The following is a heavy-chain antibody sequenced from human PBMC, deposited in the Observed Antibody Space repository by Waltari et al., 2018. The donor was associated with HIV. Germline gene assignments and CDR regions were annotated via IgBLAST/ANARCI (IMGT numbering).Heavy chain of an antibody. CDR1: DFTLNNAG. Sequence: EVQLVESGGGLVKPGGSLRLSCTASDFTLNNAGMSWVRQAPGKGLEWVGRIKSKADGGTTQYAAPVKGRFIISRDDSKNTLSLQMKSLKTEDTAVYYCTTSLSYWGHGTLVTVSS. CDR2: IKSKADGGTT. V-gene: IGHV3-15*01. CDR3: TTSLSY. J-gene: IGHJ4*01.